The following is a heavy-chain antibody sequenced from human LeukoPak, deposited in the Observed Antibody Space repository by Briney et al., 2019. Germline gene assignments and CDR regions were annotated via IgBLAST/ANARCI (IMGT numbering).Heavy chain of an antibody. J-gene: IGHJ4*02. CDR1: GYTFTSYY. Sequence: VASVKVSCKASGYTFTSYYMHWVRQAPGQGLEWMGIINPSGGSTSYAQKFQGRVTMTRDTSTSTVYMELNSLGSEDTAVYYCARERRAWGEDFWGQGTLVTVSS. CDR3: ARERRAWGEDF. D-gene: IGHD3-16*01. V-gene: IGHV1-46*01. CDR2: INPSGGST.